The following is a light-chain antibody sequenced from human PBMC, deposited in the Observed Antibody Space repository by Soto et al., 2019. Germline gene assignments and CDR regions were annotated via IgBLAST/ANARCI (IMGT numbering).Light chain of an antibody. CDR3: QQYNNWLLP. CDR2: AAS. J-gene: IGKJ5*01. V-gene: IGKV1-9*01. Sequence: NRLSQSPSSLSASVGDRVTITCRASQDIAIYLAWYQQKPGEAPKLLIYAASTLYGGVPSRFSGSGSGTDFTLTISSLQSEDFAVYYCQQYNNWLLPFGQVTRPAIK. CDR1: QDIAIY.